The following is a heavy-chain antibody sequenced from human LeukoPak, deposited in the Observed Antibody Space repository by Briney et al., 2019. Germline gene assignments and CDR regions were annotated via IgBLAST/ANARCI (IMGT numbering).Heavy chain of an antibody. CDR3: ARMSSGYYQAAFDI. CDR1: GFTFSSYA. CDR2: SGSGGST. V-gene: IGHV3-23*01. D-gene: IGHD3-22*01. Sequence: GGSLRLSCAASGFTFSSYAMSWVRQAPGKGLEWVSASGSGGSTYYADSVKGRFTISRDNSKNTLYLQMNSLRAEDTAVYYCARMSSGYYQAAFDIWGQGTMVTVSS. J-gene: IGHJ3*02.